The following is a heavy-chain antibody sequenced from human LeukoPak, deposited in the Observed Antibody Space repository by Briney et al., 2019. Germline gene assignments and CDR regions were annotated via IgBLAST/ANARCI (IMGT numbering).Heavy chain of an antibody. CDR3: ARDQHAAAGRGTLYYFDY. J-gene: IGHJ4*02. V-gene: IGHV3-30*04. CDR1: GFTFTSYA. CDR2: ISYDGTNK. D-gene: IGHD6-13*01. Sequence: GRSLRLSCVATGFTFTSYAMHWVRQAPGKGLEWVAVISYDGTNKYYRDPVKGRFTISRDNSKNTLYLQMNSLRAEDTAVYYCARDQHAAAGRGTLYYFDYWGQGTLVTVSS.